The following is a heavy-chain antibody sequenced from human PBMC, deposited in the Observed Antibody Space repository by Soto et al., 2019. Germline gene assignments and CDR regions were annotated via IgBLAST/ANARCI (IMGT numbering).Heavy chain of an antibody. CDR2: INNSGST. V-gene: IGHV4-34*01. CDR3: ARSAPDWWSYCQSKTHFDY. J-gene: IGHJ4*02. D-gene: IGHD3-16*01. Sequence: QVQLQQWGAGLLKPSETLSLTCAVYGGSFSGYYWSWIRQPPGKGLEWIGEINNSGSTNYTPSLKSRATISVDTSKNQFSLKLSAVTAADTAVYYCARSAPDWWSYCQSKTHFDYWGQGTLDTVSS. CDR1: GGSFSGYY.